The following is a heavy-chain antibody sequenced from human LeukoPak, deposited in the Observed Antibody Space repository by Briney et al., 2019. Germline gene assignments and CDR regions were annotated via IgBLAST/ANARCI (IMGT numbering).Heavy chain of an antibody. CDR1: GYTFTSYD. V-gene: IGHV1-8*03. Sequence: ASVKVSCKASGYTFTSYDINWVRQATGQGLEWMGWMNPNSGNTGYAQKFQGRVTITRNTSISTAYMELSSLRSEDTAVYYCARGGQELLWFGEGFHYYMDVWGKGTTVTVSS. CDR3: ARGGQELLWFGEGFHYYMDV. CDR2: MNPNSGNT. D-gene: IGHD3-10*01. J-gene: IGHJ6*03.